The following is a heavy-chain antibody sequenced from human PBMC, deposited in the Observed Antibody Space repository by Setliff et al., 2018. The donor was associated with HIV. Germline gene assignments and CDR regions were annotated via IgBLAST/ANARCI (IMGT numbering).Heavy chain of an antibody. Sequence: PSETLSLTCTVSGGSISNYYWSWIRQPPGKGLEWIGYIYYSGSTTYNPSPESRVTISIDTSKNQFSLTLTSVTAADTAVYYCVTGRLGQADYWGQGTLVTVSS. D-gene: IGHD4-17*01. J-gene: IGHJ4*02. CDR2: IYYSGST. CDR3: VTGRLGQADY. CDR1: GGSISNYY. V-gene: IGHV4-59*12.